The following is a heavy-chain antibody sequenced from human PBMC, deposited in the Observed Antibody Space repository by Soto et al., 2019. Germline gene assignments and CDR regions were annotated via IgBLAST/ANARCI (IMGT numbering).Heavy chain of an antibody. Sequence: GGSLRLSCAASGFTFSKAWMSWVRQAPGKGLEWVGHIKSKIDGGATDYAAPVKGRFSISRDDSKNTLYLQMNNLEIEDTALYYCTTERRYYYDSGGYWGQGTLVTVSS. V-gene: IGHV3-15*05. J-gene: IGHJ4*02. D-gene: IGHD3-22*01. CDR3: TTERRYYYDSGGY. CDR1: GFTFSKAW. CDR2: IKSKIDGGAT.